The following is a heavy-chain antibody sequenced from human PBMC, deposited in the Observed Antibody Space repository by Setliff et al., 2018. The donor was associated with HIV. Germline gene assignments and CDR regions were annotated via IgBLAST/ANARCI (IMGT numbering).Heavy chain of an antibody. CDR2: INPKSDGT. CDR1: GYSFTDYY. D-gene: IGHD3-22*01. CDR3: ARGMDYYDTSGYYQYYFDY. J-gene: IGHJ4*02. V-gene: IGHV1-2*04. Sequence: ASVKVSCKASGYSFTDYYIHWVRQAPGQGLEWMGWINPKSDGTNYAQKFQGWINMTRDTSISTAYMELSRLRSDDTAVYYCARGMDYYDTSGYYQYYFDYWGPGTLVTVSS.